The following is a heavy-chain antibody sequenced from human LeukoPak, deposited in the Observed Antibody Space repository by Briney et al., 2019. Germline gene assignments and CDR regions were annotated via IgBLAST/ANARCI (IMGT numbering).Heavy chain of an antibody. CDR3: AKEGYYDSSGWGNSMDV. J-gene: IGHJ6*02. V-gene: IGHV3-30*18. CDR1: GFTFSSYS. D-gene: IGHD3-22*01. CDR2: ISYDGSNK. Sequence: GRSLRLSCAASGFTFSSYSMHWVRQAPGKGLEWVAVISYDGSNKYYADSVKGRFTISRDNSKNTLYLQMNSLRAEDTAVYYCAKEGYYDSSGWGNSMDVWGQGTTVTVSS.